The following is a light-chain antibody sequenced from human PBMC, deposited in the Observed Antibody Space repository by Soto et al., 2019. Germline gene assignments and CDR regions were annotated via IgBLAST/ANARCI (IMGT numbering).Light chain of an antibody. CDR1: QGIGSY. CDR3: QQRNVWPPIT. Sequence: IQLPQSPSSLFASVGDRVTITCRASQGIGSYLAWYQQTPGESTKLMIFAASTLQSGVPSRFSGSGSGADFTLTISSLQAEDFANYDCQQRNVWPPITFGQGTRLEIK. J-gene: IGKJ5*01. CDR2: AAS. V-gene: IGKV1-9*01.